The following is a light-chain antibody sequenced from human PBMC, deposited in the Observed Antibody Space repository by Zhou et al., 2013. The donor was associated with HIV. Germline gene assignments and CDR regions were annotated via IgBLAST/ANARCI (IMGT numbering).Light chain of an antibody. CDR3: LQHNSLPQT. CDR2: GAS. J-gene: IGKJ1*01. CDR1: QSVSSSY. V-gene: IGKV3-20*01. Sequence: EIVLTQSPGTLSLPPGERATLSCRASQSVSSSYLAWYQQKPGQAPRLLIYGASSRATGIPDRFNGGGSGTDFTLTISSLQPEDFATYYCLQHNSLPQTFGQGTKVEIK.